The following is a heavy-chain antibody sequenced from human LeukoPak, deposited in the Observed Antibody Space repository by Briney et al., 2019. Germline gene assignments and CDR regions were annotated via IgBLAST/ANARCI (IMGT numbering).Heavy chain of an antibody. V-gene: IGHV5-51*01. Sequence: GESLKISCKGSGYSSTTYWIGWVRQMPGKGLEWMGIIYPGDSDTRYSPSFQGQVTISADKSISTAYLQWSSLKPSDTAMYYCARAPGYSYGKFDYWGQGTLATVSS. J-gene: IGHJ4*02. CDR3: ARAPGYSYGKFDY. CDR2: IYPGDSDT. CDR1: GYSSTTYW. D-gene: IGHD5-18*01.